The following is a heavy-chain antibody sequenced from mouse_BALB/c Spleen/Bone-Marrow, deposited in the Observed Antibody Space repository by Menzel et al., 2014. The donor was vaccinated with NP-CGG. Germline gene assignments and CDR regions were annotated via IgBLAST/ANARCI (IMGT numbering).Heavy chain of an antibody. D-gene: IGHD2-4*01. CDR2: ISSGGHYT. CDR1: GFTFSSYS. V-gene: IGHV5-6-4*01. CDR3: SKDGGYDYSYYFDY. Sequence: EVQLQQSGGGLVKPRGSLKLSCAASGFTFSSYSMSWVRQTPEKRLEWVATISSGGHYTYYPDSVKGRFTISRDNAKNTLYLQMSSLKSEDTAMYYCSKDGGYDYSYYFDYWGQGTTLTVSS. J-gene: IGHJ2*01.